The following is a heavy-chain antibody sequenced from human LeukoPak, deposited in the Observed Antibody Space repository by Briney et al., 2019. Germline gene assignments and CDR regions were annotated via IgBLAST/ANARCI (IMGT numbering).Heavy chain of an antibody. D-gene: IGHD4-17*01. V-gene: IGHV3-7*01. Sequence: GGSLRLSCVASGFTFSNYWIHWVRQAPGKGLEWVANIKEDGSEIYYVDSVKGRFSISRDNAKNSLFLQMNSLRAEDTAVYYCARETGSAVGSTDFDYWGQGTLVTVSS. CDR3: ARETGSAVGSTDFDY. CDR2: IKEDGSEI. J-gene: IGHJ4*02. CDR1: GFTFSNYW.